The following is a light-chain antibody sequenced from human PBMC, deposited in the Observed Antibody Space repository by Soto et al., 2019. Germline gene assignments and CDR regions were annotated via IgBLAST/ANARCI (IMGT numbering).Light chain of an antibody. V-gene: IGLV2-14*01. CDR1: SSDVGGYHY. J-gene: IGLJ1*01. CDR3: SSYTSSNTYV. Sequence: QSALTQPASVSGSPGQSITISCTGTSSDVGGYHYVSWYQQYPGKAPKVMIYDVSNRPSGVSNRFSASKSGTTASLTISGLQPEGEADYYCSSYTSSNTYVFGTGTKVTVL. CDR2: DVS.